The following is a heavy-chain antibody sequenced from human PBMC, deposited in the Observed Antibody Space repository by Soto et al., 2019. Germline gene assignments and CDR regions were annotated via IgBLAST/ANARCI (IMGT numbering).Heavy chain of an antibody. D-gene: IGHD2-8*01. CDR2: IYSSGIT. CDR3: ATKPNGLYYFAY. CDR1: GGSISSGGYY. J-gene: IGHJ4*02. V-gene: IGHV4-31*03. Sequence: QVQLQESGPGLVQPSQTLSLTCTVSGGSISSGGYYWSWIRHHPGKGLEWIGYIYSSGITYYNPSLKIRVTMSVDMSKNQFSLRLTSVTAADTAVYYCATKPNGLYYFAYWGQGTLVTVSS.